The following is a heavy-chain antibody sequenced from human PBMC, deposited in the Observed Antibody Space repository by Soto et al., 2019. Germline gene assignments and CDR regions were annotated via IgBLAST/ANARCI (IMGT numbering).Heavy chain of an antibody. CDR1: EGTFSSFA. J-gene: IGHJ4*02. CDR3: ARDRDHTYDY. CDR2: IIPIFGTT. Sequence: QVQLVQSGAEVKKPGSSVKVSCKASEGTFSSFAISWVRQAPGQGLEWMGGIIPIFGTTNYAQKFQGRVTITADESTSTAYMEVITLRSEDTAVYYCARDRDHTYDYWGQGTLVTVSS. V-gene: IGHV1-69*01.